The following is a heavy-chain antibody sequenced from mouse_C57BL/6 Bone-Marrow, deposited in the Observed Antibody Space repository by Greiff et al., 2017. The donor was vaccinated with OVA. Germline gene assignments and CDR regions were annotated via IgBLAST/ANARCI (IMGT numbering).Heavy chain of an antibody. D-gene: IGHD1-1*01. CDR3: VREVRIYYGSRVYAMDY. CDR1: GFTFNTYA. J-gene: IGHJ4*01. Sequence: EVKLVESGGGLVQPKGSLKLSCAASGFTFNTYAMHWVRQAPGKGLEWVARIRSKSSNYATYYADSVKDRLTISRDDSQSMLYLQMNNLKTEDTAMYYCVREVRIYYGSRVYAMDYWGQGTSVTVSS. CDR2: IRSKSSNYAT. V-gene: IGHV10-3*01.